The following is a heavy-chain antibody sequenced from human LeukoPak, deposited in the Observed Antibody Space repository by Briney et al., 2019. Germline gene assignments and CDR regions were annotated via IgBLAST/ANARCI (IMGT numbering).Heavy chain of an antibody. CDR1: GFTFGDYT. J-gene: IGHJ4*02. D-gene: IGHD1-1*01. Sequence: GGSLRLSCTASGFTFGDYTMSWFRQAPGKGLEWVGFVRSKAYGGTTEDAASVKGRFAISRDDSKSIAYLQMNSLKTEDTAVYYCIRGGANSPFDYWGQGTLVTVSS. CDR3: IRGGANSPFDY. V-gene: IGHV3-49*03. CDR2: VRSKAYGGTT.